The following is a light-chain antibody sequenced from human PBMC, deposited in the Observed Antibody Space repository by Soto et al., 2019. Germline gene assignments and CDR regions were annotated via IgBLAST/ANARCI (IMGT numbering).Light chain of an antibody. CDR1: PSLLHSNGYNY. CDR2: LGS. J-gene: IGKJ1*01. V-gene: IGKV2-28*01. CDR3: MQPLQSWT. Sequence: DIVMTQSPLSLPVTHGEPASIACRSRPSLLHSNGYNYLDWYLQKPGKSPQLLIYLGSNRASGVPDRLSGSGSGTDFTLKIRRVEAEDFGVYYCMQPLQSWTFGQGTKVDIK.